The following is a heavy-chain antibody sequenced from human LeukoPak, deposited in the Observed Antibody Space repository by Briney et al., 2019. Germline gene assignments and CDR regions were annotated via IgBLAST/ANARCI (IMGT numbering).Heavy chain of an antibody. CDR2: ISGSSSNI. Sequence: GGSLRLSCAASGFTFSTYSMNWVRQGPGKGLEWVSSISGSSSNINYGDSVKGRFTISRDNAKNSLYLQMNSLRAEDTAVYYCAKDGPINWKRRYYYYYMDVWGKGTTVTVSS. V-gene: IGHV3-21*01. CDR3: AKDGPINWKRRYYYYYMDV. D-gene: IGHD1-20*01. CDR1: GFTFSTYS. J-gene: IGHJ6*03.